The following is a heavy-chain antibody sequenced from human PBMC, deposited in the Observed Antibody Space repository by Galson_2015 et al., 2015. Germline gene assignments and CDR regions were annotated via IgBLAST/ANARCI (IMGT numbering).Heavy chain of an antibody. J-gene: IGHJ3*02. V-gene: IGHV3-48*02. CDR2: ISSSSSTI. CDR1: GFTFSSYS. CDR3: ARVIYDILTGALDAFDI. D-gene: IGHD3-9*01. Sequence: SLRLSCAASGFTFSSYSMNWVRQAPGKGLEWVSCISSSSSTIYYADSVKGRFTISRDNAKNSLYLQMNSLRDEDTAVYYCARVIYDILTGALDAFDIWGQGTMVTVSS.